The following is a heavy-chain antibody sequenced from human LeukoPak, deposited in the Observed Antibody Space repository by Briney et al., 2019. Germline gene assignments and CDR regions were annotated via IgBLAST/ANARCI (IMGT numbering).Heavy chain of an antibody. V-gene: IGHV3-7*01. CDR1: GFTFSSYW. D-gene: IGHD6-19*01. CDR3: ATYRNSGWYDYFDS. CDR2: IKQDGSEK. Sequence: GGSLRLSCAASGFTFSSYWMSWVRQAPGKGLEWVANIKQDGSEKYYVDSVKGRFTISRDNAKNSLYLQMISLRAEDTAVYYCATYRNSGWYDYFDSWGQGTLVTVSS. J-gene: IGHJ4*02.